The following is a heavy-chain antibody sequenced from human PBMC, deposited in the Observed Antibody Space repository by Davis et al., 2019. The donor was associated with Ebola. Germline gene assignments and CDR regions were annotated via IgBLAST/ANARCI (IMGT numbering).Heavy chain of an antibody. V-gene: IGHV3-53*01. CDR1: GFTVSSNY. D-gene: IGHD3-9*01. CDR2: IYSGGST. J-gene: IGHJ3*02. CDR3: ARRRYYDILTPAFDI. Sequence: GESLKISCAASGFTVSSNYMSWVRQAPGKGLEWVSVIYSGGSTYYADSVKGRFTISRDNSKNTLYLQMNSLRAEDTAVYYCARRRYYDILTPAFDIWGQGTMVTVSS.